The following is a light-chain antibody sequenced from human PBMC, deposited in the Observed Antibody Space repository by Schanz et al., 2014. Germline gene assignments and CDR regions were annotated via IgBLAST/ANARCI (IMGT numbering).Light chain of an antibody. CDR2: AAS. CDR3: QKYNGAPLIT. Sequence: DIQMTQSPSSVSASVGDRVTITCRASQGINSWLAWYQQKPGKAPKLLIYAASSLQSGVPSRFSGSGSGTDFTLTVSSLQPEDVATYYCQKYNGAPLITFGQGTRLEIK. J-gene: IGKJ5*01. V-gene: IGKV1-12*02. CDR1: QGINSW.